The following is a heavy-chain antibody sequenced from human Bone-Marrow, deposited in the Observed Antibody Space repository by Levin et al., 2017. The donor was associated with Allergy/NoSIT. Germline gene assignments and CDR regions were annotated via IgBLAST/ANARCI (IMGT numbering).Heavy chain of an antibody. CDR1: GDSISNYY. Sequence: SETLSLTCTVSGDSISNYYWSWIRQPAGKGLEWVGRMFPSGTTNYNPSLKSRLTMSVDTSKNQFFLRLTSVTAADTAVYYCIRHSRGSGYDYAFDPWGQGTLVTVSS. CDR3: IRHSRGSGYDYAFDP. V-gene: IGHV4-4*07. D-gene: IGHD5-12*01. CDR2: MFPSGTT. J-gene: IGHJ5*02.